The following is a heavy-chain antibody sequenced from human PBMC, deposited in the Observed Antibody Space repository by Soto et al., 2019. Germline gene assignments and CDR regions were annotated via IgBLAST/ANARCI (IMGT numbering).Heavy chain of an antibody. Sequence: SVKVSCKASGGSFSNFGINWVRQAPGQGLEWMGGIVPVFGRPNYAQRFRGRLTITADESTSTGYMELISLRSDDTAVYYCAREGSGYNFWGQGTQVTVSS. CDR3: AREGSGYNF. D-gene: IGHD5-12*01. V-gene: IGHV1-69*13. CDR1: GGSFSNFG. CDR2: IVPVFGRP. J-gene: IGHJ4*02.